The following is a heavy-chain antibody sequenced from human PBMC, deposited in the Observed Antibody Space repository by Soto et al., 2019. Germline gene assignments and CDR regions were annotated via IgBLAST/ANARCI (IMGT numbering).Heavy chain of an antibody. CDR3: ARDWRTSIDY. D-gene: IGHD3-3*01. CDR1: GFTFSSYS. CDR2: ISSSSSTI. V-gene: IGHV3-48*01. Sequence: PGGSLRLSCAASGFTFSSYSMNWVRQAPGKGLEWVSYISSSSSTIYYADSVKGRFTISRDNAKNSLYLQMNSLRAEDTAVYYCARDWRTSIDYWGQGTLVTVSS. J-gene: IGHJ4*02.